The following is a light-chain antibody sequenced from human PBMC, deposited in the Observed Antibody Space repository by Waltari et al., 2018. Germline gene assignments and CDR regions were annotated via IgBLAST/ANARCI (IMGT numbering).Light chain of an antibody. CDR1: QSVTNY. Sequence: IVLTQAPAILSLSPGERDSLSCRASQSVTNYLAWYQQKPGQAPRLLIYDTSNRATGIPARFSGSGFGTDFTLTISSLEPEDFAVYYCQQRRDWPLTFGGGTKVEIK. CDR3: QQRRDWPLT. J-gene: IGKJ4*01. CDR2: DTS. V-gene: IGKV3-11*01.